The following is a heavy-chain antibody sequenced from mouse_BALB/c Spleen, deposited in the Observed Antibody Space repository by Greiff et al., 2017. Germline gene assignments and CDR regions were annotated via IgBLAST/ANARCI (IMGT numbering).Heavy chain of an antibody. CDR2: INPYNGGT. J-gene: IGHJ3*01. D-gene: IGHD3-2*01. CDR1: GYSFTGYT. V-gene: IGHV1-18*01. Sequence: EVQLQESGPELVKPGASMKISCKASGYSFTGYTMNWVKQSHGKNLEWIGLINPYNGGTSYNQKFKGKATLTVDKSSSTAYMELLSLTSEDSAVYYCASGEDSSGYPPWFAYWGQGTLVTVSA. CDR3: ASGEDSSGYPPWFAY.